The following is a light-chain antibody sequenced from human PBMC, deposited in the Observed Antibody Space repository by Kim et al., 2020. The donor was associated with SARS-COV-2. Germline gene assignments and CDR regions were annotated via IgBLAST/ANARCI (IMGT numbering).Light chain of an antibody. CDR1: ESVSSN. J-gene: IGKJ1*01. Sequence: SPGERATLSCRASESVSSNLAWYQQKPGQAPRLLIYGASTRATGIPARFSGSGSGTEFTLTISSLQSEDFAVYHCQEYNNWPPGTFGQGTKVDIK. CDR2: GAS. CDR3: QEYNNWPPGT. V-gene: IGKV3-15*01.